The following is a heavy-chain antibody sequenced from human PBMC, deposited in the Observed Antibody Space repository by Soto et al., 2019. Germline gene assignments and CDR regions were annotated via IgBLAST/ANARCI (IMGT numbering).Heavy chain of an antibody. CDR3: ARGAQYYYDTRFDP. CDR1: GFTFRSYD. V-gene: IGHV3-13*04. D-gene: IGHD3-22*01. Sequence: GGSLRLSCASSGFTFRSYDMHWVRQVIGKGLEWVSAISIAGDTFYADSVKGRFTISRDNAKNSLYLQMNSLRAEDTAVYYCARGAQYYYDTRFDPWGQGTLVTVSS. CDR2: ISIAGDT. J-gene: IGHJ5*02.